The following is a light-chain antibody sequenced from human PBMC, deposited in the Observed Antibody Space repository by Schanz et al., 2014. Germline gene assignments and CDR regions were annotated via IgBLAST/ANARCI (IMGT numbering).Light chain of an antibody. CDR1: QTVSSSY. CDR2: GAS. CDR3: QQYDISPNT. Sequence: ETVLTQSPGALSLSPGERATLSCRASQTVSSSYLAWYQQKPGQAPRLLIYGASSRATGIPDRFSGSGSGTDFTLTISRLEPEDFAVYYCQQYDISPNTFGPGTKVEIK. J-gene: IGKJ3*01. V-gene: IGKV3-20*01.